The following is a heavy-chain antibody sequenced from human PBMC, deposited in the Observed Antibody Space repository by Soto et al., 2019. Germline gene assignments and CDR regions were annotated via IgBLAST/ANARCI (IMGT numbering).Heavy chain of an antibody. CDR3: ARGNMDV. J-gene: IGHJ6*02. CDR1: AFTLSKFV. CDR2: TSNDGINT. Sequence: QMQLVESGGGVVQPGRSLRLSCAASAFTLSKFVMHWVRQAPGKGLDWLAVTSNDGINTYYAGSVKGRFTISRDNSKNMVYLQMNSLRDEDTAVYYCARGNMDVWGQGTTVIVSS. V-gene: IGHV3-30-3*01. D-gene: IGHD1-1*01.